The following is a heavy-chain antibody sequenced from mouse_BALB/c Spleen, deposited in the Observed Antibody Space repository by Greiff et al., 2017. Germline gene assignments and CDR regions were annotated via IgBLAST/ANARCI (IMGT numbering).Heavy chain of an antibody. J-gene: IGHJ4*01. CDR1: GYTFSSYW. CDR2: ILPGSGST. V-gene: IGHV1-9*01. D-gene: IGHD1-1*01. Sequence: QVQLQQSGAELMKPGASVKISCKATGYTFSSYWIEWVKQRPGHGLEWIGEILPGSGSTNYNEKFKGKATFTADTSANTAYMQISHLTTEGSAVFYCARFPYGSSVDAMDYWGQGTSVTVSS. CDR3: ARFPYGSSVDAMDY.